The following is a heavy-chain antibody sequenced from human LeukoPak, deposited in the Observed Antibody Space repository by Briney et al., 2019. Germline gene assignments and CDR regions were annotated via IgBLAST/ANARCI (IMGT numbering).Heavy chain of an antibody. CDR1: GGSISSSSYY. Sequence: SETLSLTCTVPGGSISSSSYYWSWIRQPAGKGLEWIGRIYTSGSTNYNPSLKSRVTMSVDTSKNQFSLKLSSVTAADTAVYYCARELLYYYDSSGYGWFDPWGQGTLVTVSS. V-gene: IGHV4-61*02. D-gene: IGHD3-22*01. J-gene: IGHJ5*02. CDR2: IYTSGST. CDR3: ARELLYYYDSSGYGWFDP.